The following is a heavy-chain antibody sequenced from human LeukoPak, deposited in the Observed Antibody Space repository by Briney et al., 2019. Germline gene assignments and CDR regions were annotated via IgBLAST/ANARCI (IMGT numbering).Heavy chain of an antibody. CDR1: GFTFSSYW. V-gene: IGHV3-7*01. CDR3: AGCSSTSCYGNWFDP. D-gene: IGHD2-2*01. CDR2: IKQDGSEK. Sequence: AGSLRLSCAASGFTFSSYWLSWVRQPPGKGLEWVANIKQDGSEKYYVDSVKGRFTISRDNAKNSLYLQMNSLRAEDTAVYYCAGCSSTSCYGNWFDPWGQGTLVTVSS. J-gene: IGHJ5*02.